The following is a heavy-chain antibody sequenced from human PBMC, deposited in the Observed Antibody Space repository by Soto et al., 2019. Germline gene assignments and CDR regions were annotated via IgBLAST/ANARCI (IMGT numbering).Heavy chain of an antibody. CDR1: GFTFSNSA. V-gene: IGHV3-23*01. CDR2: ISGGSGDT. J-gene: IGHJ4*02. Sequence: EVQLLESGGRVAQPGGSLRLSCAASGFTFSNSAMSWVRQAPGKGLEWVSTISGGSGDTSYADPVKGRFIVSRDDSRTTLYLQMNSLRAEDTALYYCARGASTFDYWGQGRPVIVSS. D-gene: IGHD2-2*01. CDR3: ARGASTFDY.